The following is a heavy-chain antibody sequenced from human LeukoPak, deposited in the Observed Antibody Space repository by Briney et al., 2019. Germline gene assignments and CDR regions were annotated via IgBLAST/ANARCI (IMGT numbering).Heavy chain of an antibody. Sequence: VASVKVSCKASGYTFSGYYMHWVRQAPGQGLEWMGWINPNSGGTYYAQNFQGRVTMTRDTSITTAYMELSRLRSDDTAVYYCARATSRSYQISWFDPWGQGTLVTVSS. CDR3: ARATSRSYQISWFDP. CDR2: INPNSGGT. J-gene: IGHJ5*02. V-gene: IGHV1-2*02. CDR1: GYTFSGYY. D-gene: IGHD3-16*02.